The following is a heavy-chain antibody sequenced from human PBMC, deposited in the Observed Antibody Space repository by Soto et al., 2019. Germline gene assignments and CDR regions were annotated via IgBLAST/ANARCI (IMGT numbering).Heavy chain of an antibody. CDR3: ARERDYDYVWGSYRPLDY. D-gene: IGHD3-16*02. Sequence: TSETLSLTCTVSGGSISSGDYYWSWIRQPPGKGLEWIGYIYYSGSTYYNPSLKSRVTISVDTSKNQFSLKLSSVTAADTAVYYCARERDYDYVWGSYRPLDYWGQGTLVTVSS. V-gene: IGHV4-30-4*01. J-gene: IGHJ4*02. CDR1: GGSISSGDYY. CDR2: IYYSGST.